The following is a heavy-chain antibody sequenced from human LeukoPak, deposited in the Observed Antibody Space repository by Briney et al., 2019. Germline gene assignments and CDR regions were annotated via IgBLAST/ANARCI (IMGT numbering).Heavy chain of an antibody. CDR3: ARPLSSSSFYYYYGMDV. V-gene: IGHV4-34*01. CDR1: GGSFSGYY. D-gene: IGHD6-6*01. J-gene: IGHJ6*02. Sequence: SETLSLTCAVYGGSFSGYYWSWIRQPPGKGLXXXGEINHSGSTNYNPSLKSRVTISVDTSKNQFSLKLSSVTAADTAVYYCARPLSSSSFYYYYGMDVWGQGTTVTVSS. CDR2: INHSGST.